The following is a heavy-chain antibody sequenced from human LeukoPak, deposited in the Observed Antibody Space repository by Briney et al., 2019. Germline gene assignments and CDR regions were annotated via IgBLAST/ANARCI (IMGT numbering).Heavy chain of an antibody. J-gene: IGHJ5*02. Sequence: GRSLRLSCAASVFTFCIYGMHRVCGAPAKGRECGVVISFDGGNKYYTDSSKGRFTIYRDNSKNTLYLQMNSLRAEDTAVYYCAKEYSGSRRWFEPWGQGTLVTV. D-gene: IGHD1-26*01. CDR1: VFTFCIYG. V-gene: IGHV3-30*18. CDR2: ISFDGGNK. CDR3: AKEYSGSRRWFEP.